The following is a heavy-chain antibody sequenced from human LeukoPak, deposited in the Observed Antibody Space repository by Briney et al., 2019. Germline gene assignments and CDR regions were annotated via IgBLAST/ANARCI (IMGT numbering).Heavy chain of an antibody. Sequence: SETLSLTCAVYGGSFSGYYWSWIRQPPGKGLEWIGEINHSGGTNYNPSLKSRVTISVDTSKNQFSLKLSSVTAADTAVYYCARVDRDTAMVIGDYYMDVWGKGTTVTVSS. CDR2: INHSGGT. CDR1: GGSFSGYY. CDR3: ARVDRDTAMVIGDYYMDV. V-gene: IGHV4-34*01. J-gene: IGHJ6*03. D-gene: IGHD5-18*01.